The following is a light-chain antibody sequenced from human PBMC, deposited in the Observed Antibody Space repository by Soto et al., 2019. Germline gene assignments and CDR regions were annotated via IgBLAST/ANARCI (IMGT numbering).Light chain of an antibody. CDR1: QSVGTRF. V-gene: IGKV3-20*01. CDR2: GAS. Sequence: EIVLTQSPGTLSLSPGERATLSCRASQSVGTRFLAWYQQKPGQAPRLLIYGASSRATGIPDRFSGSGSGTDFTLIISRLEPEDFAVYYCQQYGSSLPWTFGQGTKVEIK. CDR3: QQYGSSLPWT. J-gene: IGKJ1*01.